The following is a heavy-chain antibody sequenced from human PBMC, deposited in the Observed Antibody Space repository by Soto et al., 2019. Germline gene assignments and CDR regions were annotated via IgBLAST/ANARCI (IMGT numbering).Heavy chain of an antibody. J-gene: IGHJ6*02. CDR2: INPNSGNI. CDR3: ARDRARSGYYEPYYYYGMDV. V-gene: IGHV1-8*01. D-gene: IGHD3-3*01. Sequence: GASVKVSCKASGDTFTTYDINWVRQATGHGLEWMGWINPNSGNIGYAQRFQGWVTMTRDTSISTAYMELSRLRSDDTAVYYCARDRARSGYYEPYYYYGMDVWGQGTTVTVSS. CDR1: GDTFTTYD.